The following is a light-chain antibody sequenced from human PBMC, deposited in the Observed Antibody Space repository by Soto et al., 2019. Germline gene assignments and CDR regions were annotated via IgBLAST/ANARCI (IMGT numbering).Light chain of an antibody. J-gene: IGLJ2*01. CDR1: SSNIGAGHA. Sequence: QAVVTQPPSVSGAPGQRVTISCTGSSSNIGAGHAVHWYQQLPGTAPKLLIHSNNNRPSGVPDRFSGSKSGTSASLAIAGLQADDEADYYCSSYTSSNTPVVFGGGTQLTVL. CDR3: SSYTSSNTPVV. V-gene: IGLV1-40*01. CDR2: SNN.